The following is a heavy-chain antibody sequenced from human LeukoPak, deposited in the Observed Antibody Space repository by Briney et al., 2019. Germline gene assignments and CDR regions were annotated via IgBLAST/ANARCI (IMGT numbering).Heavy chain of an antibody. CDR1: GGSFSGYY. D-gene: IGHD6-13*01. Sequence: SETLSLTCAVYGGSFSGYYWSWIRQPPGKGLEWIGEINHSGSTNYNPSLTSRVTISVDTSKNQFSLKLSSVTAADTALYYCARGFRQQPIHWGQGTLVTVSS. V-gene: IGHV4-34*01. CDR2: INHSGST. CDR3: ARGFRQQPIH. J-gene: IGHJ4*02.